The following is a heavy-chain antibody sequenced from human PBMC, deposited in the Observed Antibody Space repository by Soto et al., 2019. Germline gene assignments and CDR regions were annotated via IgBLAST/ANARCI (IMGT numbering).Heavy chain of an antibody. CDR1: GFTVSSNY. J-gene: IGHJ3*02. V-gene: IGHV3-53*04. CDR3: ARDRQSSGWLDAFDI. CDR2: IFTGGST. Sequence: EVQLVESGGGLVQPGGSLRLSCAASGFTVSSNYMSWVRQAPGKGLEWVSVIFTGGSTYYADSVKGRFTISRHSSMHTVYRQMDSLRAEDTAVYYCARDRQSSGWLDAFDIWGKGTMVTVSS. D-gene: IGHD6-19*01.